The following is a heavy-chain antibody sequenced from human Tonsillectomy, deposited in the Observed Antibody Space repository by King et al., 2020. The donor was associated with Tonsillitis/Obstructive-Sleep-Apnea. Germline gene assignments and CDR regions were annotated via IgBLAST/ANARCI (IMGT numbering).Heavy chain of an antibody. CDR2: IFSGGST. CDR1: GFTVNNNH. CDR3: TLYDCWSCYHYYYMDV. J-gene: IGHJ6*03. V-gene: IGHV3-53*01. Sequence: VQLVESGGGLIQPGGSLRLSCAASGFTVNNNHMSWVRQAPGKGLEWVSVIFSGGSTYYANSVKGRVTNSRDNSMNTLYLEMNSLRAEDTAVYYCTLYDCWSCYHYYYMDVWGKGTTVTVSS. D-gene: IGHD3-3*01.